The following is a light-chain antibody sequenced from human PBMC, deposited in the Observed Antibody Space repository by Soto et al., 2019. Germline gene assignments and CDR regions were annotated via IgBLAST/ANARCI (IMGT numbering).Light chain of an antibody. CDR3: QQYIDWPPT. J-gene: IGKJ1*01. Sequence: ELGLTQSPGTLSWWEGERATLSCRVSYTVRNNYLAWYQQKPGQAPRFLIYGASSRATGIPDRFSGGGSGTEFTLTISSLESEDFAVYYCQQYIDWPPTFGQGTKVDI. CDR2: GAS. V-gene: IGKV3-20*01. CDR1: YTVRNNY.